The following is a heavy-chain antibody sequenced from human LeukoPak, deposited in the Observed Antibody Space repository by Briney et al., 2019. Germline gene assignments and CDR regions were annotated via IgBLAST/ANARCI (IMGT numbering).Heavy chain of an antibody. Sequence: ASVKVSCKASGYNFMNYGISWVRQAPGQGLERMGWISGYTGNADYAPKLQGRITMTTDTSTTTAYMELRSLTSDDTAMYYCARVGATYGDPLEFDYWGQGTLVTVSS. D-gene: IGHD4-17*01. J-gene: IGHJ4*02. CDR2: ISGYTGNA. CDR3: ARVGATYGDPLEFDY. CDR1: GYNFMNYG. V-gene: IGHV1-18*01.